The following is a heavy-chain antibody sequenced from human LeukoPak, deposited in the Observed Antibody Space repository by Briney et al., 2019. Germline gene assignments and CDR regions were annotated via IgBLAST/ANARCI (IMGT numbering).Heavy chain of an antibody. CDR1: GFTFSSYG. J-gene: IGHJ4*02. D-gene: IGHD5-12*01. CDR3: AKDLGWESGYDIFDY. CDR2: TRYDGSNK. Sequence: GGSLRLSCAASGFTFSSYGMHWVRQAPGKGLEWVAFTRYDGSNKYYADSVKGRFTISRDNSKNTLYLQMNSLRAEDTAVYCCAKDLGWESGYDIFDYWGQGTLVTVSS. V-gene: IGHV3-30*02.